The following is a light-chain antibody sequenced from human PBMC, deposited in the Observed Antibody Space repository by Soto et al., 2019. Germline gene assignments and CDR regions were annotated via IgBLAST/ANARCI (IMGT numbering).Light chain of an antibody. J-gene: IGKJ1*01. CDR1: QGISSY. CDR3: QQLYSYPVT. V-gene: IGKV1-9*01. CDR2: AAS. Sequence: DIQLTQSPSFLSASVGDRVTITCRASQGISSYLAWYQQKPGKAPKLLIYAASTLQSGVPSRFSGSGSVTEFTLTISSLQPDDGAKDYCQQLYSYPVTFGQGTKVEVK.